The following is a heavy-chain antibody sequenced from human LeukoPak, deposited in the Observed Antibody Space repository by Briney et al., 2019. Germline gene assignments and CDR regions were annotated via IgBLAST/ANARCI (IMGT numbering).Heavy chain of an antibody. V-gene: IGHV4-4*07. CDR3: ARARGSSRNYYYFDY. D-gene: IGHD6-13*01. Sequence: SETLSLTCTVSGGSISSYYWSWIRQPAGKGLEWIGRIYTSETTNYNPSLKSRVTMSIDTSKSQFSLKLNSVTAADTAVYYCARARGSSRNYYYFDYWGQGTLVTVSS. CDR2: IYTSETT. CDR1: GGSISSYY. J-gene: IGHJ4*02.